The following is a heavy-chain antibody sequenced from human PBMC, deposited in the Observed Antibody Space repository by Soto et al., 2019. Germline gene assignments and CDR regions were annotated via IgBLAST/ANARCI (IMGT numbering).Heavy chain of an antibody. V-gene: IGHV4-30-4*01. CDR2: IYYSGST. Sequence: QVQLQESGPGPVKPSQTLSLTCTVSGGSISSGDYYWSWIRQPPGKGLEWIGYIYYSGSTYYNPSLKSRVTISVDTSKNQFSLKLSSVTAADTAVYYCAREVVVAATYYYYGMDVWGQGTTVTVSS. CDR1: GGSISSGDYY. CDR3: AREVVVAATYYYYGMDV. J-gene: IGHJ6*02. D-gene: IGHD2-15*01.